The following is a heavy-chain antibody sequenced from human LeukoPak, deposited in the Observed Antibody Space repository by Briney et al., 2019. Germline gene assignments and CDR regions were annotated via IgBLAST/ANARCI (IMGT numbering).Heavy chain of an antibody. CDR3: AKEGPSWSGYYIE. CDR2: ISGSGSMT. V-gene: IGHV3-23*01. J-gene: IGHJ4*02. CDR1: GFTSNIYA. Sequence: GGSLRLSCATSGFTSNIYAMSWVRQAPGKGLEWVSTISGSGSMTHYANSVRGRFTISRDNSKRTLDLQLNSLRVEDTALYFCAKEGPSWSGYYIEWGQGVLVTVS. D-gene: IGHD3-3*01.